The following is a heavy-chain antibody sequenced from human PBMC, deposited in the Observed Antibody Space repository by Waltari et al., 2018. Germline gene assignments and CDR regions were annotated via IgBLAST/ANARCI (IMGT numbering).Heavy chain of an antibody. J-gene: IGHJ4*02. Sequence: QVQLQQWGAGLLKPSETLSLTCAVYGGSFSGYYWSWIRQPPGKGLEWIGEINHSGSTNYNPSLKSRVTIAVDTSKNQFSLKLSSVTAADTAVYYCARGGSYQLLLYLFDYWGQGTLVTVSS. CDR2: INHSGST. V-gene: IGHV4-34*01. D-gene: IGHD2-2*01. CDR3: ARGGSYQLLLYLFDY. CDR1: GGSFSGYY.